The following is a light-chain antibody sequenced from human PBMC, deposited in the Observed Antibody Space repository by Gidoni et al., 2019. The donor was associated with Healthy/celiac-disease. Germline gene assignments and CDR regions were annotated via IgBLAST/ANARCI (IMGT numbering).Light chain of an antibody. CDR2: AAS. CDR1: QSISSY. CDR3: QQSYSTLLT. V-gene: IGKV1-39*01. Sequence: DIQMTQSPSSLSASVGDRVTITCRASQSISSYLNWYQQKPGKAPKLLIYAASSLKSGVPSRFSGSGSGTDFTLTISSLKPEDFATYYCQQSYSTLLTFXGXTKVEIK. J-gene: IGKJ4*01.